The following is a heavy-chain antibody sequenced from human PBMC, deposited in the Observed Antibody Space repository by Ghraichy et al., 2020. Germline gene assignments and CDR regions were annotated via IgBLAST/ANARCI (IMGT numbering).Heavy chain of an antibody. D-gene: IGHD3/OR15-3a*01. V-gene: IGHV3-30*03. CDR3: ASGPGPISIDY. CDR1: GFTFSSYG. J-gene: IGHJ4*02. Sequence: GGSLRLSCAASGFTFSSYGMHWVRQAPVKGLEWVAVISYDGSNKYYADSVKGRFTISRDNSKNTLYLQMNSLRAEDTAVYYCASGPGPISIDYWGQGTLVTVSS. CDR2: ISYDGSNK.